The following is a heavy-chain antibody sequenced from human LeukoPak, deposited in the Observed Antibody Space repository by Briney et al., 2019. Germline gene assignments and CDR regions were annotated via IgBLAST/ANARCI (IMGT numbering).Heavy chain of an antibody. V-gene: IGHV1-69*04. CDR2: IIPIFGIT. D-gene: IGHD5-24*01. Sequence: SVKVSCKASGGTFSIYAISWVRQAPGQGLEWMGRIIPIFGITNYAQKFQGRVTITADKSTSTAYMELSSLRSEDTAVYYCARGGGDGYNYRFDYWGQGTLVTVSS. CDR1: GGTFSIYA. J-gene: IGHJ4*02. CDR3: ARGGGDGYNYRFDY.